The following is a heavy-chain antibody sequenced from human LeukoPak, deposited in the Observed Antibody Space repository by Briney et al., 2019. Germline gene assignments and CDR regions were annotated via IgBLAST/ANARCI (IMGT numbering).Heavy chain of an antibody. CDR1: GYTFTGYY. CDR3: ARGPVGGDYFFFDY. Sequence: ASVKVSCKASGYTFTGYYMHWVRQAPGQGLEWMGWISAYNGNTNYAQKLQGRVTMTTDTSTSTAYMELRSLRSDDTAVYYCARGPVGGDYFFFDYWGQGTLVTVSS. J-gene: IGHJ4*02. D-gene: IGHD4-17*01. V-gene: IGHV1-18*04. CDR2: ISAYNGNT.